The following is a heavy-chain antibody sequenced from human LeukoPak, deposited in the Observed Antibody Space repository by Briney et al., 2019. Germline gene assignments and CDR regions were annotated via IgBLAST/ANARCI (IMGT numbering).Heavy chain of an antibody. CDR3: ARANTAMVFDY. V-gene: IGHV4-59*01. J-gene: IGHJ4*02. CDR2: IYYSGST. D-gene: IGHD5-18*01. CDR1: GGSISSYC. Sequence: SETLSLTCTVSGGSISSYCWSWIRQPPGKGLEWIGYIYYSGSTNYNPSLKSRVTISVDTSKNQFSLKLSSVTAADTAVYYCARANTAMVFDYWGQGTLVTVSS.